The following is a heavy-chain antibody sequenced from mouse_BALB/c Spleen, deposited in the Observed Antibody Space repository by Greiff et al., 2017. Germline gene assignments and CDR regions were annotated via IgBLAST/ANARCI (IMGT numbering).Heavy chain of an antibody. CDR1: GYTFTSYW. D-gene: IGHD2-4*01. Sequence: ESGAELAKPGASVKMSCKASGYTFTSYWMHWVKQRPGQGLEWIGYINPSTGYTEYNQKFKDKATLTADKSSSTAYMQLSSLTSEDSAVYYCARLGSTMITTGFAYWGQGTLVTVSA. CDR2: INPSTGYT. J-gene: IGHJ3*01. V-gene: IGHV1-7*01. CDR3: ARLGSTMITTGFAY.